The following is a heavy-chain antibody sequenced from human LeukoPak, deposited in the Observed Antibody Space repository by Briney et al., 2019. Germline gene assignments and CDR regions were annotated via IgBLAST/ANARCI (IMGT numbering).Heavy chain of an antibody. Sequence: GGSLRLSCAASGFTFSSYAMSRVRQAPGKGLEWVSAISGSGGSTYYADSVKGRFTISRDNSKNTLYLQMNSLRAEDTAVYYCAKDHTDGITIFGVVPHYWGQGTLVTVSS. CDR2: ISGSGGST. D-gene: IGHD3-3*01. CDR1: GFTFSSYA. J-gene: IGHJ4*02. V-gene: IGHV3-23*01. CDR3: AKDHTDGITIFGVVPHY.